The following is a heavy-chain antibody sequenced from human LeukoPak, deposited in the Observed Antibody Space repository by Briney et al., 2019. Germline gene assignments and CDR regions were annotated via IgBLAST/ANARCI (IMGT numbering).Heavy chain of an antibody. V-gene: IGHV4-59*01. CDR2: IYYSGYT. CDR1: GGSISSYY. Sequence: SETLSLTCTASGGSISSYYWSWIRQPPGKGLEWIGDIYYSGYTNYNPSLKSRVTISVDTSKNQFSLKLRSVTAADTAVYYCARETSQKGAHYMDVWGKGTTVTISS. CDR3: ARETSQKGAHYMDV. D-gene: IGHD3-16*01. J-gene: IGHJ6*03.